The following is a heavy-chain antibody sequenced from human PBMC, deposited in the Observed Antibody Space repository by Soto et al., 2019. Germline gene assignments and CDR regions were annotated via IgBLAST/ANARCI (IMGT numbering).Heavy chain of an antibody. CDR3: ARSSGSYGMAV. V-gene: IGHV3-48*03. J-gene: IGHJ6*02. CDR2: ISSSGSTI. Sequence: EVQLVESGGGLVQPGGSLRLSCAASGFTFSSYEMNWVRQAPGKGLEWVSYISSSGSTIYYADSVKGRFTISRDNAKHSLYLQMNSLSAEDTAVYYCARSSGSYGMAVWGQGTTVTVSS. CDR1: GFTFSSYE. D-gene: IGHD3-10*01.